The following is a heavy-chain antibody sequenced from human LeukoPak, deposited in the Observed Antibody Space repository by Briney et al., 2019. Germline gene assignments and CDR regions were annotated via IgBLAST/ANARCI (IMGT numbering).Heavy chain of an antibody. V-gene: IGHV4-59*01. Sequence: SETLSLTCTVSGGSLSSYYWSWIRQPPGKGLEWIGYIYYSGSTNYNPSLKSRVTISVDTSKNQFSLKLSSVTAADTAVYYCARTYCTNGVCPSGYYYMDVWGKGTTVTVSS. CDR1: GGSLSSYY. J-gene: IGHJ6*03. CDR2: IYYSGST. CDR3: ARTYCTNGVCPSGYYYMDV. D-gene: IGHD2-8*01.